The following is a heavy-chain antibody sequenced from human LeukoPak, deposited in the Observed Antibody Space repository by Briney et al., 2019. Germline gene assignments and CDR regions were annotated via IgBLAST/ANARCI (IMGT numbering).Heavy chain of an antibody. J-gene: IGHJ4*02. CDR2: ISWNSGSI. V-gene: IGHV3-9*01. Sequence: LRLSCAASGFTFDDYGMHGVRQAPGKGLEWVSGISWNSGSIGYADSVKGRFTISRDNAKNSLYLQMNSLRVEDTALYYCAKDATYSSGWTDYWGQGTLVTVSS. D-gene: IGHD6-19*01. CDR3: AKDATYSSGWTDY. CDR1: GFTFDDYG.